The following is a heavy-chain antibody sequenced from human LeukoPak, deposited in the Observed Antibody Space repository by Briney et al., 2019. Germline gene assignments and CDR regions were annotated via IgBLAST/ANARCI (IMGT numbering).Heavy chain of an antibody. D-gene: IGHD5-18*01. CDR1: GFTFNSYA. Sequence: GGSLRLSCSASGFTFNSYAMHWVRQAPGKGLEYVSAISSNGGSTYYADSVKGRFTISRDNSKNTLYLQMSSLRAEDTAVYYCVKEGAAMVMGFDYWGQGPLVTVSS. CDR2: ISSNGGST. CDR3: VKEGAAMVMGFDY. J-gene: IGHJ4*02. V-gene: IGHV3-64D*06.